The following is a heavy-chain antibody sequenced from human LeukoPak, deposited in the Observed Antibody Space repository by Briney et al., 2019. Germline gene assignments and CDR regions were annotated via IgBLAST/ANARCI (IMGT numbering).Heavy chain of an antibody. CDR1: GYTLSSFG. Sequence: ASVKVSCKASGYTLSSFGITWVRQAPGQGLEWMGWISTYNGNTNYAQKLQGRVTMTTDTSTSTGYMELRSLRSDDTAVYYCARALAGGDYVSPDYWGQGTLVTVSS. J-gene: IGHJ4*02. D-gene: IGHD4-17*01. V-gene: IGHV1-18*01. CDR2: ISTYNGNT. CDR3: ARALAGGDYVSPDY.